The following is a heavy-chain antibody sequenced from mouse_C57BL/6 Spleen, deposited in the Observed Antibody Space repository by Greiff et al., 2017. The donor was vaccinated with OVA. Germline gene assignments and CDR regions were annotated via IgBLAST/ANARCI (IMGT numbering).Heavy chain of an antibody. CDR1: GFTFSSYA. D-gene: IGHD2-4*01. J-gene: IGHJ3*01. V-gene: IGHV5-4*03. CDR3: ARRGDYGFAY. CDR2: ISDGGSYT. Sequence: EVKLVESGGGLVKPGGSLKLSCAASGFTFSSYAMSWVRQTPEKRLEWVATISDGGSYTYYPDNVKGRFTISRDNAKNNLYLQMSHLKSEDTAMYYCARRGDYGFAYWGQGTLVTVSA.